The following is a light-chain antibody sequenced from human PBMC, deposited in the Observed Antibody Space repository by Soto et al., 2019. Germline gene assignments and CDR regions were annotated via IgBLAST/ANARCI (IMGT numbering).Light chain of an antibody. J-gene: IGKJ1*01. CDR1: QRVRARY. V-gene: IGKV3-20*01. CDR2: GAS. Sequence: IVLTQSPGTLSLSPGDRATLSCRASQRVRARYLAWYHQKPGQAPRLLIFGASDRPTGIPDRFSGSGSGTDFTLTIDRLEPQDFAMYYYQQYSDSPPTFGQGTKVEIK. CDR3: QQYSDSPPT.